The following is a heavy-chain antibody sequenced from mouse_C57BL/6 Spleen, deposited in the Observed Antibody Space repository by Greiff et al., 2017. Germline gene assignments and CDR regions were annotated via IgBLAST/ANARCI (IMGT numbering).Heavy chain of an antibody. Sequence: VQLQQSGAELVRPGASVTLSCKASGYTFTDYEMHWVKQTPVHGLEWIGAIDPETGGTAYNQKFKGKAILTADKSSSTAYMELRSLTSEDSAVYYCTRRPLYGSHFAYWGQGTLVTVSA. V-gene: IGHV1-15*01. CDR3: TRRPLYGSHFAY. J-gene: IGHJ3*01. CDR1: GYTFTDYE. D-gene: IGHD1-1*01. CDR2: IDPETGGT.